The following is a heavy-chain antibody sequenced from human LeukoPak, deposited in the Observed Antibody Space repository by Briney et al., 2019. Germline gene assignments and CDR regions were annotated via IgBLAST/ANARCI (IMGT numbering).Heavy chain of an antibody. CDR3: ARDRYSTWFDP. D-gene: IGHD5-12*01. CDR1: GYTFTDYY. Sequence: GASVKVSCKASGYTFTDYYIHWLRQAPGQGLEWMGWINPNGGATYYTQKFQGSVTMTIDTSISTAYMEVTSLRSDDTAVYYCARDRYSTWFDPWGQGTLVTVSS. J-gene: IGHJ5*02. CDR2: INPNGGAT. V-gene: IGHV1-2*02.